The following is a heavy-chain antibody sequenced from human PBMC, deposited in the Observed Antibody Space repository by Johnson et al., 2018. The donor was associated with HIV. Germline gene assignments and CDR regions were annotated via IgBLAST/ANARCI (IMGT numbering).Heavy chain of an antibody. CDR1: GFTFSNYG. Sequence: VQLVESGGGVVQPGRSLRLSCAASGFTFSNYGMHWVRQAPGKGLEWVAAISFAGTKKNNADSVKGRFTISRDNSKNTLYLQMNSLRAEDTAVYYCARAGGSGDAFDIWGQGTMVTVSS. CDR2: ISFAGTKK. D-gene: IGHD3-10*01. V-gene: IGHV3-33*05. CDR3: ARAGGSGDAFDI. J-gene: IGHJ3*02.